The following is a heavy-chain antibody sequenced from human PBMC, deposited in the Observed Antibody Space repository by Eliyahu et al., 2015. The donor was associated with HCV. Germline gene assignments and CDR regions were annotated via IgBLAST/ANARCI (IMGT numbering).Heavy chain of an antibody. J-gene: IGHJ4*02. CDR2: ISWDSETK. D-gene: IGHD3-3*01. V-gene: IGHV3-9*01. CDR1: GFTFIEYA. CDR3: ARGRFLEWPLDS. Sequence: EVQLVESGGALVQPGKSLRLSCAASGFTFIEYAMHWVRQTPGKGLEWVSGISWDSETKGYGDSVEGRFTISRDNTKNSVFLQMNSVRPEDTALYYCARGRFLEWPLDSWGQGTLVTVSS.